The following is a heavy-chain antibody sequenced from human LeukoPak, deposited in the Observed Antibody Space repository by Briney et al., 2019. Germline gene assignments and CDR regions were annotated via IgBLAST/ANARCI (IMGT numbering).Heavy chain of an antibody. CDR1: GFTLSDYY. Sequence: GGSLRLSCAASGFTLSDYYMSWIRQAPGKGLEWLSYISDSGGSIYYADSVKGRFTISRDNAKNTLYLQMNSLRAEDTAVYYCGLHDPFDYWGQGTLVTVSS. D-gene: IGHD1-1*01. CDR3: GLHDPFDY. V-gene: IGHV3-11*04. CDR2: ISDSGGSI. J-gene: IGHJ4*02.